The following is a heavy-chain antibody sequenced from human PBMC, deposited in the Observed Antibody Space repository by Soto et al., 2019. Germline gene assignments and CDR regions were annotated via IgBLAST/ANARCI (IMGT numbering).Heavy chain of an antibody. Sequence: GGSLRLSCAASGFTFSDSYMSWIRQAPGKGLEWISYITFSGNTVYYADSLKGRFTISRDNAKNSLYLQMNRLRAEDTAVYYCARVSWREKYGMDVWGLGTTVTVSS. J-gene: IGHJ6*02. CDR3: ARVSWREKYGMDV. V-gene: IGHV3-11*01. CDR1: GFTFSDSY. CDR2: ITFSGNTV.